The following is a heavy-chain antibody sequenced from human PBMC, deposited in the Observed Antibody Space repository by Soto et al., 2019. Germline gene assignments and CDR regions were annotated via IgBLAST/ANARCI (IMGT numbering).Heavy chain of an antibody. CDR3: ARGGGVGVAGSAAFDM. CDR2: INPATGAA. Sequence: QLHLVQSGAVVKKPGASVTVSCSASGYPVTAYYMHWVRQAPGRGLEWMGGINPATGAAKYTQTFQGWVTMTRDTSTSTVVKELSALTSEDTAVFYCARGGGVGVAGSAAFDMWGQGTLVSVSS. V-gene: IGHV1-2*04. J-gene: IGHJ3*02. CDR1: GYPVTAYY. D-gene: IGHD3-3*01.